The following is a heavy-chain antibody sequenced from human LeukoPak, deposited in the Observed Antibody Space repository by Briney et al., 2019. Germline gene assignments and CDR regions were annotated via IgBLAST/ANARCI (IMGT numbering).Heavy chain of an antibody. CDR2: ISGSGDNI. V-gene: IGHV3-11*01. CDR1: GFTFGDYY. J-gene: IGHJ4*02. D-gene: IGHD3-16*01. Sequence: GGCLRLSCAASGFTFGDYYMSWIRQAPGKGLEWISYISGSGDNIYYAGPVQGRFTISRDNSKNSLFLQLNSLTPEDTAVYYCARDGGHYHSENHYDVNYWGQGTLVTVSS. CDR3: ARDGGHYHSENHYDVNY.